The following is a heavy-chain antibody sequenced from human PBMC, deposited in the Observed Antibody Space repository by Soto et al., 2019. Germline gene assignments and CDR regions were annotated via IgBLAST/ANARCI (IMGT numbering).Heavy chain of an antibody. D-gene: IGHD6-19*01. Sequence: PSQTLSLTCAISGDSVSSNSAAWNWIRQSPSRGLEWLGRTYYRSKWYNDYAVSVKSRITINPDTSKNQFSLQLNSVTPEDTAVYYCARVRRVAGTFTNWFDPWGQGTLVTVSS. V-gene: IGHV6-1*01. CDR2: TYYRSKWYN. CDR3: ARVRRVAGTFTNWFDP. J-gene: IGHJ5*02. CDR1: GDSVSSNSAA.